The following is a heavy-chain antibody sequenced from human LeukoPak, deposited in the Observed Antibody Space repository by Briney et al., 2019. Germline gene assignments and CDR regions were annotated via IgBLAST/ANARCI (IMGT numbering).Heavy chain of an antibody. J-gene: IGHJ4*02. D-gene: IGHD2/OR15-2a*01. CDR1: GYTFTGYY. V-gene: IGHV1-2*02. CDR2: LNPNSGDT. Sequence: ASVKVSCKASGYTFTGYYLHWVRQAPGQGLEWMGWLNPNSGDTNYGQKFKGRVTMTRDTSINTGYMELTRLRSDDTAVYYCARERLGQYRALDYWGQGTLVTVSS. CDR3: ARERLGQYRALDY.